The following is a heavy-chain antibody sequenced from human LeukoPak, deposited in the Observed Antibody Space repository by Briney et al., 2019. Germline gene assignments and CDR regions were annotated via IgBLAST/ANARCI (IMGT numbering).Heavy chain of an antibody. J-gene: IGHJ4*02. CDR3: ARVLHKRNYDSSTYYGY. CDR2: ISSSSSTI. V-gene: IGHV3-48*01. CDR1: GFTLSSYW. Sequence: GGSLRLSCAASGFTLSSYWMSWVRQAPGKGLEWVSYISSSSSTIYYADSVKGRFTISRDNAKNSLYLQMNSLRAEDTAVYYCARVLHKRNYDSSTYYGYWGQGTLVTVSS. D-gene: IGHD3-22*01.